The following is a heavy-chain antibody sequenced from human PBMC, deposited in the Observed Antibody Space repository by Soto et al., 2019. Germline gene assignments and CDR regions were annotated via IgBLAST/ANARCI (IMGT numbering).Heavy chain of an antibody. CDR3: AREHGWQWLVGVASDI. CDR2: INAGNGNT. J-gene: IGHJ3*02. V-gene: IGHV1-3*01. D-gene: IGHD6-19*01. Sequence: QVQLVQSGAEVKKPGASVKVSCKASGYTFTSYAMHWVRQAPGQRLEWMGWINAGNGNTKYSQKFQGRVTITRDTSASTAYMELSSLRSEDTAVYYCAREHGWQWLVGVASDIWGQGTMVTVSS. CDR1: GYTFTSYA.